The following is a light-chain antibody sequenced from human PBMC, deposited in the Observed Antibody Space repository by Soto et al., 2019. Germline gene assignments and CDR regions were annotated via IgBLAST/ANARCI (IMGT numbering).Light chain of an antibody. V-gene: IGKV3-15*01. Sequence: EIVMTQFQVTLSVSQGERVTLSCTASQSIGSTLAWYLQKPGQPPRLLIYDASTRATDIPARFSGSGSGTEFTLAISSLQSEDFAVYYCQQYIRWPLTFGGGTKVDIK. CDR2: DAS. J-gene: IGKJ4*01. CDR3: QQYIRWPLT. CDR1: QSIGST.